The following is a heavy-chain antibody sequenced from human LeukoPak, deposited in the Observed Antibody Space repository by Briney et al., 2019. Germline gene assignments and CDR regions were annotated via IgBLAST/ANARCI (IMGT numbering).Heavy chain of an antibody. V-gene: IGHV3-21*01. CDR2: ISSNSSYI. CDR1: GFTFSSYS. J-gene: IGHJ4*02. CDR3: ARDQAVAGRFDY. Sequence: GGSLRLSCAASGFTFSSYSMNWVRQAPGKGLEWVSSISSNSSYIYYADSVKGRFTISRDNAKNSLYLQMNSLRAEDTAVYYCARDQAVAGRFDYWGQGTLVTVSS. D-gene: IGHD6-19*01.